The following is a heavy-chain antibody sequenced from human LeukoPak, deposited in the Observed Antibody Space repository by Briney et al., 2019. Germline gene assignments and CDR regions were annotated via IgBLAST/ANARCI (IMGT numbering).Heavy chain of an antibody. CDR3: ARSSSWYSRVLEYYYCGMDV. CDR1: GGSISSYY. V-gene: IGHV4-59*01. Sequence: SETLSLTCTVSGGSISSYYWSWIRQPPGKGLEWIGYIYYSGSTNYNPSLKSRVTISVDTSKNQFSLKLSSVTAADTAVYYCARSSSWYSRVLEYYYCGMDVWGQGTTVTVSS. J-gene: IGHJ6*02. D-gene: IGHD6-13*01. CDR2: IYYSGST.